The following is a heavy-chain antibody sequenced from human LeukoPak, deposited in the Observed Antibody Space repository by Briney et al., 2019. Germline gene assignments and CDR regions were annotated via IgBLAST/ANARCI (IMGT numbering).Heavy chain of an antibody. D-gene: IGHD6-13*01. CDR3: AREQQLVLEDWFDP. V-gene: IGHV3-7*01. J-gene: IGHJ5*02. CDR1: GFTFSSYW. Sequence: GGSLRLSCAASGFTFSSYWMSWVRQAPGKGLEWVANIKQDGSEKYYVDSVKGRFTISRDNAKNSLYLQMNSLRAEDTAVYYCAREQQLVLEDWFDPWGQGTLVTVSS. CDR2: IKQDGSEK.